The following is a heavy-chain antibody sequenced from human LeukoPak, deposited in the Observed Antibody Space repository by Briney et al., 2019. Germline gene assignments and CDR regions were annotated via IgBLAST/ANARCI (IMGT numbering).Heavy chain of an antibody. CDR3: ARVKWELFDY. CDR2: IYYSGST. CDR1: GGSISSYY. V-gene: IGHV4-59*01. J-gene: IGHJ4*02. Sequence: SETLSLTCTVSGGSISSYYWSWIRQPPGKGLEWIGYIYYSGSTNYNPSLKSRVTISVDTSKNQFSLKLSSVTAADTAVYYCARVKWELFDYWGQGTLVTVSS. D-gene: IGHD1-26*01.